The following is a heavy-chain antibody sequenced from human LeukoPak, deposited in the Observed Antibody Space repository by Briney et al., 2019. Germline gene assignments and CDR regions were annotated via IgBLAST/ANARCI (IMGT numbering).Heavy chain of an antibody. V-gene: IGHV3-43*02. CDR3: AKDLCGGDCYIHDY. CDR1: GFTFDDYA. D-gene: IGHD2-21*02. Sequence: PGGSLRLSCAASGFTFDDYAMHWVRQAPGKGLEWVSLISGDGGSTYYADSVKGRFTISRDNSKNSMYLQMNSLRTEDTALYYCAKDLCGGDCYIHDYWGQGTLVTVSS. CDR2: ISGDGGST. J-gene: IGHJ4*02.